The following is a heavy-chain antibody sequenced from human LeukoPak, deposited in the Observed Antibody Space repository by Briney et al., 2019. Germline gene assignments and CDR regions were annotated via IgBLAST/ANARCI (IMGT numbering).Heavy chain of an antibody. Sequence: ASVKVSCKASGYTFTSYDINWVRQATGQGLEWMGWINPNSGGTNYAQKFQGRVTITRNTSISTAYMELSSLRSEDTAVYYCARRLAGYSGYDLFYFDYWGQGTLVTVSS. CDR3: ARRLAGYSGYDLFYFDY. J-gene: IGHJ4*02. D-gene: IGHD5-12*01. V-gene: IGHV1-8*03. CDR2: INPNSGGT. CDR1: GYTFTSYD.